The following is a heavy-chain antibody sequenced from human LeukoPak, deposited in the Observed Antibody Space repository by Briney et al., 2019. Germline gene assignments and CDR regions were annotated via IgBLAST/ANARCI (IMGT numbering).Heavy chain of an antibody. J-gene: IGHJ4*02. D-gene: IGHD3-16*01. Sequence: GGSLRLSCSASGFTFNSYAMSWVRQAPGKGLEWVSAISGSGDTTYFADSVKGRFTISRDNSKNTLYLQMSTLRAEDTAIYYCAKDLSYGYKDWGQGTLVTVSS. V-gene: IGHV3-23*01. CDR3: AKDLSYGYKD. CDR2: ISGSGDTT. CDR1: GFTFNSYA.